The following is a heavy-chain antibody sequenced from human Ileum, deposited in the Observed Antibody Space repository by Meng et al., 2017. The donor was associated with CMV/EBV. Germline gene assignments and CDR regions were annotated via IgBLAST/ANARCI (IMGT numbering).Heavy chain of an antibody. J-gene: IGHJ5*02. D-gene: IGHD2-2*01. Sequence: ASVKVSCKASEYSFTGYYIHWVRQAPGQGLEWMGWMNPHSGDTSYAQKFQGRVTMTRDKSITTAYMELSRVRADDTAVYYCARGLGGYCSSSSCVFDPWGQGTLVTVSS. V-gene: IGHV1-2*02. CDR1: EYSFTGYY. CDR3: ARGLGGYCSSSSCVFDP. CDR2: MNPHSGDT.